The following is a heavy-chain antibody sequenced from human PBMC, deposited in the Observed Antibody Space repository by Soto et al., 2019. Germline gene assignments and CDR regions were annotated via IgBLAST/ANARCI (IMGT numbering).Heavy chain of an antibody. Sequence: QVQLQQWGAGLLKPSETLSLTCAVYGGSFSGYYWSWIRQPPGKGLEWIGEINHSGSTNYNPSLKSRVTISVDTSKNQFSLKLSSVTAADTAVYYCARWEWEQQLAPMDYWGQGTLVTVSS. J-gene: IGHJ4*02. D-gene: IGHD6-13*01. CDR1: GGSFSGYY. CDR3: ARWEWEQQLAPMDY. V-gene: IGHV4-34*01. CDR2: INHSGST.